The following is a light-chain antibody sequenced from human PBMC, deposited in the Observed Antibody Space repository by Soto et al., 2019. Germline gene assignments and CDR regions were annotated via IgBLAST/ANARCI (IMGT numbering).Light chain of an antibody. CDR2: GAF. Sequence: EIVMTQSPATLSVSPGETATLSCRASQSVSYNLAWYQQKPGQGPRLLINGAFTRATEIPARFSGGWSGTEFPLTISSLQSEDFAVYSWQQYKNWPPLTFGGGTKVEIK. V-gene: IGKV3-15*01. CDR1: QSVSYN. CDR3: QQYKNWPPLT. J-gene: IGKJ4*01.